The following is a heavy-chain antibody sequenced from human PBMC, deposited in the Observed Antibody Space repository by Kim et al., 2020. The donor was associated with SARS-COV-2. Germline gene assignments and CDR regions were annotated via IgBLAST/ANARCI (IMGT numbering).Heavy chain of an antibody. CDR2: ISAYNGNT. CDR3: ARDHVGQTGTMAIIQDY. J-gene: IGHJ4*02. CDR1: GYTFTSYG. D-gene: IGHD2-15*01. Sequence: ASVKVSCKASGYTFTSYGISWVRQAPGQGLEWMGWISAYNGNTNYAQKLQGRVTMTTDTSTSTAYMELRSLRSDDTAVYYCARDHVGQTGTMAIIQDYWGQGTLVTVSS. V-gene: IGHV1-18*04.